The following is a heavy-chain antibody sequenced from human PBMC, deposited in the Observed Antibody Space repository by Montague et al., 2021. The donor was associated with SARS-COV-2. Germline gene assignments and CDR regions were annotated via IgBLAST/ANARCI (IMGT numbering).Heavy chain of an antibody. CDR1: GGSIGSSSYY. D-gene: IGHD3-22*01. Sequence: SETLSLTCTVSGGSIGSSSYYWGWIRQPPGKGLEWIGSIYYSGSTYYNPSLKSRVTISVDTSKNQFSLKLSSVTAADTAVYYCARFPTSYYHDSKAASATPDAFDIWGQGTMVTVSS. J-gene: IGHJ3*02. CDR2: IYYSGST. V-gene: IGHV4-39*01. CDR3: ARFPTSYYHDSKAASATPDAFDI.